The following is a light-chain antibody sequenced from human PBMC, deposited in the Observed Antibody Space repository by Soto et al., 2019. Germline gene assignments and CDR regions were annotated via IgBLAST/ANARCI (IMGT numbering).Light chain of an antibody. Sequence: LTQPPSASGSPGQSVTISCTGTSRDVGCYNHVSWYQQHPGKAPKLLIFDVNKRPSGVPDRFSGSKSGNTASLTVSGLQAEDEADYYCSAYAGSIYVFGSGTKVTVL. J-gene: IGLJ1*01. CDR3: SAYAGSIYV. CDR2: DVN. CDR1: SRDVGCYNH. V-gene: IGLV2-8*01.